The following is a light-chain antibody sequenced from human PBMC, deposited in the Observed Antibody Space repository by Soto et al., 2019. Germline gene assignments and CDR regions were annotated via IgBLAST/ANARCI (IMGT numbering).Light chain of an antibody. V-gene: IGKV3-11*01. CDR3: QQRSNWPPIT. Sequence: EIVLTQSPATLSLPPGERATLSCRASQSVSSYLAWYQQKPGQAHRLLIYDASNRATGIPARFSGSGSGTDFTLTISSLEPEDFAVYYCQQRSNWPPITFCQGTRREIK. J-gene: IGKJ5*01. CDR2: DAS. CDR1: QSVSSY.